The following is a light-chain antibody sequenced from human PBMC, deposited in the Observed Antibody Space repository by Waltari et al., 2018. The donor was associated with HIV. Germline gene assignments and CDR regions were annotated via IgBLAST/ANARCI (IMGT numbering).Light chain of an antibody. Sequence: EIVLTQSPGPLSLSPGERATLSCRASQSVSSSYLAWYQQKPGQAPRLLIYGASSRATGIPDRFSGSGSGTDFTLTISRLEPEDFAVYYGQQYGTSPPFTFGPGTKVDIK. CDR1: QSVSSSY. CDR3: QQYGTSPPFT. CDR2: GAS. V-gene: IGKV3-20*01. J-gene: IGKJ3*01.